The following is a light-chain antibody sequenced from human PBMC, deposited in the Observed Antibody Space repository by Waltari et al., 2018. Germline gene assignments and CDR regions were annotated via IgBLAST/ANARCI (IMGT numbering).Light chain of an antibody. CDR3: QQSRQWPRRT. CDR1: ESVGTD. V-gene: IGKV3D-15*01. CDR2: YAN. Sequence: EIVMTQSPVTMSVSPGEGVTLPCTASESVGTDVAWYRHKPGQPPRLLIYYANARATGVPARISGSSAGTDFTLTISSLEPEDFAFYYCQQSRQWPRRTFGQGTKLEI. J-gene: IGKJ2*01.